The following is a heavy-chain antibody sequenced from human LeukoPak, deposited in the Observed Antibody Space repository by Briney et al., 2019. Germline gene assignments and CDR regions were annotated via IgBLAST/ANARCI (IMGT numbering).Heavy chain of an antibody. CDR2: IYYSGNT. CDR3: ARSLGVSPGRTSDFDY. D-gene: IGHD3-16*01. Sequence: ETLSLTCTVSGGSISYDYWSWIRQPPGKGLEWVGYIYYSGNTNYNPSLKSRVTTSVDTSKNQFSLKLGSVTAADTAVYYCARSLGVSPGRTSDFDYWGQGTLVTVSS. CDR1: GGSISYDY. J-gene: IGHJ4*02. V-gene: IGHV4-59*01.